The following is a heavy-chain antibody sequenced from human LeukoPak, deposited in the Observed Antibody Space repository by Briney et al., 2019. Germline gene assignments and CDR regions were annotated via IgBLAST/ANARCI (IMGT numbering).Heavy chain of an antibody. CDR3: AREGYYDSSGYYPPHWYMDV. D-gene: IGHD3-22*01. CDR1: GFTFSSYS. J-gene: IGHJ6*03. CDR2: ISSSSSYI. Sequence: GGSLRLSCAASGFTFSSYSMNWVRQAPGKGLEWVSFISSSSSYIYYADSVKGRFTISRDNAKNSLYLQMNSLRAEDTAVYYCAREGYYDSSGYYPPHWYMDVWGKGTTVTVSS. V-gene: IGHV3-21*04.